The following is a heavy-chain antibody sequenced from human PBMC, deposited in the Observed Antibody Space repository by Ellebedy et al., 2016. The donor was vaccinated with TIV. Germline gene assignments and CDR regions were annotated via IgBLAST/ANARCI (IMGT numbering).Heavy chain of an antibody. Sequence: SETLSLXCSVSGDSISSSSYFWGWIRQPPGKGLDWIGIIYYSGSTYYNPSLNSRVTISIDTSKNQFSLNLRSVAAADTAVYYCARPLRSTVTTSIYFDYWGQGTLVTVSS. CDR1: GDSISSSSYF. CDR2: IYYSGST. J-gene: IGHJ4*02. V-gene: IGHV4-39*01. CDR3: ARPLRSTVTTSIYFDY. D-gene: IGHD4-17*01.